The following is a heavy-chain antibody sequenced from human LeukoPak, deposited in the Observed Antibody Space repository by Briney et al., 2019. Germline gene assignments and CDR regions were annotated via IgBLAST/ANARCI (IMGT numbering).Heavy chain of an antibody. V-gene: IGHV4-39*01. CDR1: GGSISSSSYY. D-gene: IGHD3-22*01. Sequence: PSETLSLTCTVSGGSISSSSYYSRWIRQPPGKGLEWIGSIYYSGSTYYNPSLKSRVTISVDTSKNQFSLKLSSVTAADTAVYYCARDYYDSSGRPVWGQGPLVTVSS. CDR2: IYYSGST. CDR3: ARDYYDSSGRPV. J-gene: IGHJ4*02.